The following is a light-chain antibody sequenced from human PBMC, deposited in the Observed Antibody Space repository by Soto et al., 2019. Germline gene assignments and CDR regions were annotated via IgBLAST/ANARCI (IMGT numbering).Light chain of an antibody. CDR1: SGHSNYA. V-gene: IGLV4-69*01. Sequence: QLVLTQSPSASASLGASVKLTCTLSSGHSNYAIAWHQQQSEKGPRYLMKLNSDGSHSKGDGIPDRFSGSSSGAERYLTISSIQFEDEADYYCQTWGSGIVVFGGGTQLTVL. J-gene: IGLJ2*01. CDR3: QTWGSGIVV. CDR2: LNSDGSH.